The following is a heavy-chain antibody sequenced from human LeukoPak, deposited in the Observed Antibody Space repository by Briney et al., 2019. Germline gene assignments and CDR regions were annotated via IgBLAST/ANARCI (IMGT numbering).Heavy chain of an antibody. CDR1: GGTFSSYA. V-gene: IGHV1-69*13. Sequence: SVKVSCKASGGTFSSYAISWVRQAPGQGLEWMGGIIPIFGTANYAQKFQGRVTITADESTSTAYMELSSLRSEDTAVYYCASHIAAAAPEYFQHWGQGTLFTVSS. CDR2: IIPIFGTA. CDR3: ASHIAAAAPEYFQH. J-gene: IGHJ1*01. D-gene: IGHD6-13*01.